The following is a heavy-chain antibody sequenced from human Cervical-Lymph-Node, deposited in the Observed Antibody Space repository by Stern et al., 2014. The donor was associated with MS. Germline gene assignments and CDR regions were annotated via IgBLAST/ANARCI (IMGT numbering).Heavy chain of an antibody. D-gene: IGHD1-26*01. CDR2: ISGYKGNT. CDR1: GYPFTKFG. CDR3: GGGGRGALSGTYFYYYYYGMDV. J-gene: IGHJ6*02. Sequence: QVQLVQSGPEVKKPGASVNVSCKASGYPFTKFGISWVRQAPGQGLEWMGWISGYKGNTKYAQKFQGRITKTTDTSTSTVYMELRSVRWDGAAVYWGGGGGRGALSGTYFYYYYYGMDVWGQGTTVAVSS. V-gene: IGHV1-18*01.